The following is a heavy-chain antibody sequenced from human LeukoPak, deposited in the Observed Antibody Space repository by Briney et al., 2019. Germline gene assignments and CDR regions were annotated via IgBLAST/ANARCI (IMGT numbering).Heavy chain of an antibody. D-gene: IGHD3-22*01. J-gene: IGHJ4*02. V-gene: IGHV3-33*06. CDR3: AKGPPSIGYYYLDY. CDR2: IWYDGSNK. Sequence: PGRSLRLSCAASGFTSSSYGMHWVRQAPGKGLEWVAVIWYDGSNKYYADSVKGRFTISRDNSKNTLYLQMNSLRAEDTAVYYCAKGPPSIGYYYLDYWGPGTLVTVSS. CDR1: GFTSSSYG.